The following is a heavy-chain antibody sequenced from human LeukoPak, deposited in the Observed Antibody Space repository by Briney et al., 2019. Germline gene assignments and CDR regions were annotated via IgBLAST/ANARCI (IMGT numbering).Heavy chain of an antibody. CDR2: IYHSGST. CDR1: GGSISSGGYS. J-gene: IGHJ6*02. Sequence: SETLSLTCAVSGGSISSGGYSWRWIRQPPGKGLEWIGYIYHSGSTYYNPSLKSRVTISVDRSKNQFSLKLSSVTAADTAVYYCARGEGDYDYYYGMDVWGQGTTVTVSS. CDR3: ARGEGDYDYYYGMDV. D-gene: IGHD2-21*02. V-gene: IGHV4-30-2*01.